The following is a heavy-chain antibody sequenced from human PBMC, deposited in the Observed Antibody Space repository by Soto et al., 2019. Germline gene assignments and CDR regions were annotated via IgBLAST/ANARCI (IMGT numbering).Heavy chain of an antibody. Sequence: ASVNVSCHASGSTISSYAMHSVRQANGQRLEWMGWINAGNGNTKYSQKFQGRVTITRDTSASTAYMELSSLRSEDTAVYYCARDRGVTGTGVYYFDYWGQGTLVTVSS. CDR1: GSTISSYA. CDR3: ARDRGVTGTGVYYFDY. D-gene: IGHD1-20*01. CDR2: INAGNGNT. J-gene: IGHJ4*02. V-gene: IGHV1-3*01.